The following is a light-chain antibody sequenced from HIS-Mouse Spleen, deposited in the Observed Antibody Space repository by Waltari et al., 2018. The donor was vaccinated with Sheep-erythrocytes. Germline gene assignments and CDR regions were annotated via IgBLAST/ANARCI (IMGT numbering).Light chain of an antibody. Sequence: QSVLTQPPSASGTPGPRVTISFSGSSSHNGSNCLNWYQQLPGPAPKLLIYRNNQRPSGVPDRFSGSKSGTSASLAISGLRSEDEADYYCAAWDDSLSGPVFGGGTKLTVL. CDR2: RNN. J-gene: IGLJ3*02. CDR3: AAWDDSLSGPV. CDR1: SSHNGSNC. V-gene: IGLV1-47*01.